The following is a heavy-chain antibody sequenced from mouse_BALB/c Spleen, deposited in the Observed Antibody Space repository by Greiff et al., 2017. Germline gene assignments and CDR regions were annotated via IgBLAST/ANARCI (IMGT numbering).Heavy chain of an antibody. Sequence: DVQLQESGTVLARPGASVKMSCKASGYSFTSYWMHWVKQRPGQGLEWIGAIYPGNSDTSYNQKFKGKAKLTAVTSASTAYMELSSLTNEDSAVYYCTRTPYYRYDERAWFAYWGQGTLVTVSA. D-gene: IGHD2-14*01. J-gene: IGHJ3*01. V-gene: IGHV1-5*01. CDR2: IYPGNSDT. CDR1: GYSFTSYW. CDR3: TRTPYYRYDERAWFAY.